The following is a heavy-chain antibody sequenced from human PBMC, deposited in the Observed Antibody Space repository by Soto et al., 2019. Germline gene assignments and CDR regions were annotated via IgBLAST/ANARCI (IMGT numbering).Heavy chain of an antibody. V-gene: IGHV3-23*01. CDR3: AKDGADGDYFDY. Sequence: EVQLLESGGGLVQPGGSLRLSCAASGFTFSSYAMSWVRQAPGKGLEWVSAISGSGGSTYYADSVKGRFTIARDNSKNTLYLQMNSLRAEDTAVYYCAKDGADGDYFDYWGQGTLVTVSS. CDR2: ISGSGGST. D-gene: IGHD4-17*01. CDR1: GFTFSSYA. J-gene: IGHJ4*02.